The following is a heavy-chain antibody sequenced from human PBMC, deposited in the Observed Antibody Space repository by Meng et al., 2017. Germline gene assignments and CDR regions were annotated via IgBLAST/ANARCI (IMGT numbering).Heavy chain of an antibody. Sequence: VQLVDSGAEVKKPGASVNVACKASGYTFTSYAMHWVRQAPGQRLEWMGWINAGNGNTKYSQKFQGRVTITRDTSASTAYMELSRLTSDDTAVYYCAREIASRGNHARWGQGTLVTGSS. J-gene: IGHJ4*02. CDR3: AREIASRGNHAR. D-gene: IGHD4-23*01. V-gene: IGHV1-3*01. CDR2: INAGNGNT. CDR1: GYTFTSYA.